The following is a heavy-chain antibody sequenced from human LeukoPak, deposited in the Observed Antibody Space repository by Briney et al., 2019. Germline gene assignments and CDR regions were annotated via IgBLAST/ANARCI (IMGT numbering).Heavy chain of an antibody. CDR3: VIHDYGDYVAGAGDYFDY. V-gene: IGHV1-3*01. CDR2: INAGNGNT. Sequence: ASVKVSCKASGYTFTSYAMHWVRQAPGQRLEWMGWINAGNGNTKYSQKFQGRVTITRDTSASTAYMELSSLRSEDTAVYYCVIHDYGDYVAGAGDYFDYWGQGTLVTVSS. D-gene: IGHD4-17*01. J-gene: IGHJ4*02. CDR1: GYTFTSYA.